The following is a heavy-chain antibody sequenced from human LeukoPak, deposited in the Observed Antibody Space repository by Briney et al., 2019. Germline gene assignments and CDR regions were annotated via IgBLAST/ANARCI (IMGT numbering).Heavy chain of an antibody. CDR2: IKQDGSEK. CDR3: ARYGSGRYYYYYMDV. Sequence: GGTLRLSCAASGFTFSSYWMSWVRQAPGKGLEWVANIKQDGSEKYYVDSVKGRFTISRDNAKNSLYLQMNSLRAEDTAVYYCARYGSGRYYYYYMDVWGKGTTVTVSS. CDR1: GFTFSSYW. D-gene: IGHD3-10*01. V-gene: IGHV3-7*01. J-gene: IGHJ6*03.